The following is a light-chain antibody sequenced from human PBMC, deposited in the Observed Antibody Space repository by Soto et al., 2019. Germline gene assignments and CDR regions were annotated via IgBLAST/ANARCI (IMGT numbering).Light chain of an antibody. V-gene: IGKV1-17*03. CDR3: LQHNSYPYT. CDR2: ETS. CDR1: QDISRF. J-gene: IGKJ2*01. Sequence: DVQMTQSPSAMSASVGDRVTITCRASQDISRFVAWFQQKPGKAPERLIYETSNLQPGVPSRFSCSGSGTEFTLAISGLQPEDYATYYCLQHNSYPYTFGQGTKLEIK.